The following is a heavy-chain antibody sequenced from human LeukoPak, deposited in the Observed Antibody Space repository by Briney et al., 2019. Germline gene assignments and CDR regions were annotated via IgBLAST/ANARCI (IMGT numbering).Heavy chain of an antibody. CDR1: GFTFSSYG. J-gene: IGHJ4*02. V-gene: IGHV3-30*02. Sequence: PGGSLRLSCAASGFTFSSYGMHWVRQAPGKGLEWVAFIRYDGSNKYYADSVKGRFTISRDNSKNTLYLQMNSLRAEDTAVYYCAKDSYYDYVWGSYRPPMGFDYWGQGTLVTVSS. CDR3: AKDSYYDYVWGSYRPPMGFDY. D-gene: IGHD3-16*02. CDR2: IRYDGSNK.